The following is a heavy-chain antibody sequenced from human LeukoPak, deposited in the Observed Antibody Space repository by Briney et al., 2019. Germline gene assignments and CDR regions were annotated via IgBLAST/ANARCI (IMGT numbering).Heavy chain of an antibody. CDR3: ARGGNSWPFDY. D-gene: IGHD6-13*01. Sequence: GGSLRLSCEASGFTFSGRSMNWVRQAPGKGLEWVSHISSSGGTIYYADSVKGRFTISRDNAKNSLYLQMSSLRAEDTAVYYCARGGNSWPFDYWGQGTLVTVSS. V-gene: IGHV3-48*01. CDR2: ISSSGGTI. CDR1: GFTFSGRS. J-gene: IGHJ4*02.